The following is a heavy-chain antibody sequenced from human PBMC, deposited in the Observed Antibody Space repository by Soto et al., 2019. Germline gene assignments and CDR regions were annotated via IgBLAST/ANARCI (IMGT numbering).Heavy chain of an antibody. D-gene: IGHD6-19*01. CDR2: IYYTT. CDR1: GGSSSNYY. V-gene: IGHV4-59*01. J-gene: IGHJ4*02. Sequence: QVQLQESGPGLVKPAETLSLTCTVSGGSSSNYYWSWIRQAPGKGLEWIGYIYYTTNYNPSLRSRVTISADTSKNQISLKLTSVTAADTAVYYCARTSPVAGGFDYWGQGTLVTVSS. CDR3: ARTSPVAGGFDY.